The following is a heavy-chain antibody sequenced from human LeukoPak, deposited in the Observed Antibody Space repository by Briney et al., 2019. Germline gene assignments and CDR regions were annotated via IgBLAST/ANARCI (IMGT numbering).Heavy chain of an antibody. J-gene: IGHJ4*02. CDR3: ARDRSTWSLDY. CDR1: GFTFSDYH. V-gene: IGHV3-11*06. CDR2: ISCGSVST. Sequence: AGGSLRLSCVGSGFTFSDYHMSWIRQAPGKGLEWVSYISCGSVSTNYADSVKGRFTISRDNAKNSLYLQMSSLRDEDTAVYICARDRSTWSLDYWGQGTLVTVSS. D-gene: IGHD6-13*01.